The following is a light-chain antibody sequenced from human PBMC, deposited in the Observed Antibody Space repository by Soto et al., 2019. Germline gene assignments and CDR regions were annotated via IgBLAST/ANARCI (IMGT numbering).Light chain of an antibody. Sequence: DIQRTQSPSSVSASVGDRVTISCRASQDISSWVAWYQQKPGRAPKLLISAASSLHSGVPRRFSGSGSGTDFSLIISSLQPEDFATYVCQQGDSFTFTFGGGTKVDIK. CDR1: QDISSW. J-gene: IGKJ4*01. CDR2: AAS. V-gene: IGKV1-12*01. CDR3: QQGDSFTFT.